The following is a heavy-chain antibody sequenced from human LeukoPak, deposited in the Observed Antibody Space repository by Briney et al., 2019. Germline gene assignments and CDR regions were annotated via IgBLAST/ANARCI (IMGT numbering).Heavy chain of an antibody. V-gene: IGHV1-24*01. CDR2: FDPEDGET. J-gene: IGHJ4*02. D-gene: IGHD3-10*01. CDR3: ATSPVTMVRGVISLHYYFDY. Sequence: ASVKVSCKVSGYTLTGLSMHWVRQAPGKGLEWMGGFDPEDGETIYAQKFQGRVTMTEDTSTDTAYMELSSLRSEDAAVYYCATSPVTMVRGVISLHYYFDYWGQGTLVTVSS. CDR1: GYTLTGLS.